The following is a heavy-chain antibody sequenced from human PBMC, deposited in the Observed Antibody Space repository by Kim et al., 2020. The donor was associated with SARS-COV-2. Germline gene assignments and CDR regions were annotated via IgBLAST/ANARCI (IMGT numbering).Heavy chain of an antibody. V-gene: IGHV4-39*01. J-gene: IGHJ6*01. CDR1: GGSITSTSYY. CDR2: IYYSGST. Sequence: SETLSLTCTVPGGSITSTSYYWGWIRQPPGKGLEWIGSIYYSGSTYYNPSLKSRVTISVDTSKNQFSLKLSSVTAADTAVYYCARVSSVITYYYYYGMDV. CDR3: ARVSSVITYYYYYGMDV. D-gene: IGHD3-16*01.